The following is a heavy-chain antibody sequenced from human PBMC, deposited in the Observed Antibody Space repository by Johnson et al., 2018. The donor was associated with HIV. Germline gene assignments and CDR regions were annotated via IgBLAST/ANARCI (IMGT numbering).Heavy chain of an antibody. CDR3: ARPAIVVLPAGAFDI. CDR2: ISSDGNNK. CDR1: RFTFSSYA. Sequence: VQLLESGGGVVQPGRSLRLSCAASRFTFSSYAMHWFRQAPGKGLEWVAVISSDGNNKFYSDSVKGRFTVSRDNSKNTLYLQMNSLRGDDTAVYYCARPAIVVLPAGAFDIWGPGTMVTVSS. J-gene: IGHJ3*02. V-gene: IGHV3-30*04. D-gene: IGHD2-2*01.